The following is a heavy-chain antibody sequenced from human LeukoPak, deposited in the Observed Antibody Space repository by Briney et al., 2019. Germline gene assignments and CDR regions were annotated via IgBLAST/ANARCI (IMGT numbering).Heavy chain of an antibody. V-gene: IGHV3-7*01. Sequence: GGSLRLSCAASGFTFSSYWMSWVRQAPGKGLEWVANIKQDGSEKYYVDSVKGRFTISRDNAKNSLYLQMNSLRDEDTAVYYCARDGGGYYDSSGPMNWGQGTLVTVSS. CDR3: ARDGGGYYDSSGPMN. CDR1: GFTFSSYW. D-gene: IGHD3-22*01. CDR2: IKQDGSEK. J-gene: IGHJ4*02.